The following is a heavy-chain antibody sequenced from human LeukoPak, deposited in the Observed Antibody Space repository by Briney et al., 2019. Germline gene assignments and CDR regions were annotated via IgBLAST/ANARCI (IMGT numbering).Heavy chain of an antibody. CDR3: AGSGSPDDY. J-gene: IGHJ4*02. Sequence: GGSLRLSCVASGFNFSNYYMSWIRQAPGKGLEWISYISPNAVNKYYVESVKGRFTISGDNAKNSLFLQMNSLRGEDTAVYYCAGSGSPDDYWGQGTLVTVSS. CDR2: ISPNAVNK. V-gene: IGHV3-11*01. D-gene: IGHD3-10*01. CDR1: GFNFSNYY.